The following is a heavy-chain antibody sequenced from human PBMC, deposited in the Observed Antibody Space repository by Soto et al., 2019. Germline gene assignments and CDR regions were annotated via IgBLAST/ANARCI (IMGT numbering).Heavy chain of an antibody. CDR2: ISSSSSYI. D-gene: IGHD3-9*01. J-gene: IGHJ3*01. V-gene: IGHV3-21*01. CDR3: SRYDILTCYLPHDAFDF. Sequence: GGSLRLSCAASGFTFSSYSMNWVRQAPGKGLEWVSSISSSSSYIYYADSVKGRFTISRDNAKNSLYLQMNSLRAEDTAVYYFSRYDILTCYLPHDAFDFWGQGSMVTV. CDR1: GFTFSSYS.